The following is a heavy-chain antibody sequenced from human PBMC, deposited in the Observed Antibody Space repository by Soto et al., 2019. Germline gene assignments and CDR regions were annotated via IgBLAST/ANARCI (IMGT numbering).Heavy chain of an antibody. V-gene: IGHV3-23*01. J-gene: IGHJ4*02. D-gene: IGHD3-10*01. CDR3: SKELNGSVTSPFDY. CDR2: ISGSGGST. Sequence: PGGSLRLSCAASGFTFSSYAMSWVRQAPGKGLEWVSAISGSGGSTYYADSVKGRFTISRDNSKNTLYLQMNSLRAEDTAVYYYSKELNGSVTSPFDYWGQGTLVTVSS. CDR1: GFTFSSYA.